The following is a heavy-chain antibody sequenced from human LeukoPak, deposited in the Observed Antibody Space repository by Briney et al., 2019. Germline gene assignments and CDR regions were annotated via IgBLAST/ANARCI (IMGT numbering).Heavy chain of an antibody. CDR2: IIPILGIA. Sequence: GASVKVSCKASGGTFSSYAISWVRQAPGQGLEWMGRIIPILGIANYAQKFQGRVTMTRDTSTSTVYMELSSLRSEDTAVYYCAKDFLGALGEWELGYWGQGTLVTVSS. J-gene: IGHJ4*02. CDR1: GGTFSSYA. D-gene: IGHD1-26*01. CDR3: AKDFLGALGEWELGY. V-gene: IGHV1-69*04.